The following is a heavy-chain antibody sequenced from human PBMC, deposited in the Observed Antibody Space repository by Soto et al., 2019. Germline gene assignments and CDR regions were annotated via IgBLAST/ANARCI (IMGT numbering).Heavy chain of an antibody. D-gene: IGHD5-12*01. J-gene: IGHJ4*02. CDR3: ANGVVATGQLDY. CDR2: ISSISSYT. V-gene: IGHV3-11*03. CDR1: GFTFSDSY. Sequence: GGSLRLSCAASGFTFSDSYMYWIRQAPGKGLEWVSYISSISSYTKYADSVKGRFTISRDNAKNSLYLQMNSLRADDTAVYYCANGVVATGQLDYWGQGTLVTVSS.